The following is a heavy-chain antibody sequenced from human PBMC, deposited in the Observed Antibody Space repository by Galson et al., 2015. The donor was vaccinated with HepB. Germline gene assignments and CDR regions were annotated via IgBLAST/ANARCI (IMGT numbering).Heavy chain of an antibody. CDR1: EYSFSNYW. D-gene: IGHD1-26*01. V-gene: IGHV5-51*03. J-gene: IGHJ4*02. Sequence: QSGAEVKKPGESLKISCKGSEYSFSNYWIGWVRQMPGKGLEWMAIIYPSDSDTRYGPSFQGQVTISVDKSISTAYLQWSSLKASDTAMYYCARRHSGSYTYYLDYWGQGTLVTVSS. CDR2: IYPSDSDT. CDR3: ARRHSGSYTYYLDY.